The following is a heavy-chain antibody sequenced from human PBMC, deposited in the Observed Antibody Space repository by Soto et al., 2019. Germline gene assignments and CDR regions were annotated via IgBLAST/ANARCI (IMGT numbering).Heavy chain of an antibody. Sequence: KTSETLSLTCTVSGGSISSYYWSWVRQPPGKGLEWIGYIYYSGSTNYNPSLKSRVTISVDTSKNQFSLKLSSVTAADTAVYYCARDRRGWFGELFFYGMDVWGQGTTVTVSS. CDR2: IYYSGST. CDR1: GGSISSYY. CDR3: ARDRRGWFGELFFYGMDV. V-gene: IGHV4-59*01. J-gene: IGHJ6*02. D-gene: IGHD3-10*01.